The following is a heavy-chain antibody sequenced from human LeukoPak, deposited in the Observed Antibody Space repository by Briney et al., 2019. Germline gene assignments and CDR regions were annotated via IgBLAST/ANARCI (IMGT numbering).Heavy chain of an antibody. CDR2: IKSDGSST. J-gene: IGHJ3*02. Sequence: GGSLRLSCAASGFIFGSYWLHWVRQAPGKGLVWVSHIKSDGSSTSYADSVKGRFTISRDNAKNTLYLQMNSLRVEDAAVYYCATVGGVSGRAFDMWGQGTVVTVSS. CDR1: GFIFGSYW. CDR3: ATVGGVSGRAFDM. V-gene: IGHV3-74*01. D-gene: IGHD2-8*01.